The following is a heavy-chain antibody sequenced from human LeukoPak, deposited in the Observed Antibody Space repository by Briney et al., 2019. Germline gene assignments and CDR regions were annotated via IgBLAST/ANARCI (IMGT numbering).Heavy chain of an antibody. J-gene: IGHJ4*02. CDR3: AKDGKARRYYYDSPYFDY. CDR2: ISGSGGST. V-gene: IGHV3-23*01. D-gene: IGHD3-22*01. Sequence: GGSLRLSCAASGFTFSSYAMSWVRQAPGKGLEWASAISGSGGSTYYADSVKGRFTISRDNSKNTLYLQMNSLRAEDTAVYYCAKDGKARRYYYDSPYFDYWGQGTLVTVSS. CDR1: GFTFSSYA.